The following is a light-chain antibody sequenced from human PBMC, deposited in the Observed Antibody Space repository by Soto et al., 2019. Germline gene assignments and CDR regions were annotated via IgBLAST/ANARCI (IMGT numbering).Light chain of an antibody. CDR1: SSDVGAYNY. V-gene: IGLV2-14*01. J-gene: IGLJ2*01. CDR3: SSYTTSSTLV. CDR2: DVS. Sequence: QSALTQPASVSGSPGQSITISCTGTSSDVGAYNYVSWYQQYPGKAPKLMIYDVSNRPSGVSNRFSGSKSGNTASLTISGLQAEDEADYHCSSYTTSSTLVFGGGTKLTVL.